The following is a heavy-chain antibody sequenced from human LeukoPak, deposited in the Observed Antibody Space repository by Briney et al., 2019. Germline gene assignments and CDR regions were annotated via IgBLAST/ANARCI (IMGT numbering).Heavy chain of an antibody. V-gene: IGHV1-58*02. J-gene: IGHJ3*02. CDR3: AADMNAFDI. D-gene: IGHD3-16*01. Sequence: GASVKDSCKASGFTLTRSAMQWVQQARGQRLEWIGWIVVGSGNTNYAQKFQERVTITRDMSTSTAYMELSSLRSEDTAVYYCAADMNAFDIWGQGTMVTVSS. CDR2: IVVGSGNT. CDR1: GFTLTRSA.